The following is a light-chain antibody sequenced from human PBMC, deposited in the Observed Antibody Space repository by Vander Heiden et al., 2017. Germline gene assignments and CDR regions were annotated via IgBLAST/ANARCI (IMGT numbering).Light chain of an antibody. Sequence: QSALTQPASVSGSPGQSITISCTGTSSDVGTYDDVAWYQQHPGKAPKLMIYDVTNRHSGVSNRFSGSKAGNTASLTISGLQAEDEADYYCNSYTSSRTYVFGTETKVIVL. J-gene: IGLJ1*01. CDR2: DVT. V-gene: IGLV2-14*01. CDR1: SSDVGTYDD. CDR3: NSYTSSRTYV.